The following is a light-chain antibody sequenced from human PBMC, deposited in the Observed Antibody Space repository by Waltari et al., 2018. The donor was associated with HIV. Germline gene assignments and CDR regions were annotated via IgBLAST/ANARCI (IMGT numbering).Light chain of an antibody. CDR1: SGSIASNY. CDR2: EDK. Sequence: NFMLTQPHSVSESPGKTVTISCTRSSGSIASNYVQWYQQRPGSAPTTVIYEDKQRSSGVTDRFSGSIETSSNSASLTISGLKIEDEADYYCQSYDSSNWVFGGGTKLTVL. CDR3: QSYDSSNWV. J-gene: IGLJ3*02. V-gene: IGLV6-57*04.